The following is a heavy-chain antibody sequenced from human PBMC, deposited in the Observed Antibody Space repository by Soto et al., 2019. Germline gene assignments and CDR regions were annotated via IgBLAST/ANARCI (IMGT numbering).Heavy chain of an antibody. CDR3: ARTVGMVRDKGMDV. Sequence: QVQLQQWGAGLLKPSETLSLTCAVYGGSFSGYYWSWIRQPPGKGLEWIGEINHSGSTNYNPSLKSRVTIXVXTXXNQFSLKLSSVTAADTAVYYCARTVGMVRDKGMDVWGQGTTVTVSS. J-gene: IGHJ6*02. CDR1: GGSFSGYY. D-gene: IGHD3-10*01. CDR2: INHSGST. V-gene: IGHV4-34*01.